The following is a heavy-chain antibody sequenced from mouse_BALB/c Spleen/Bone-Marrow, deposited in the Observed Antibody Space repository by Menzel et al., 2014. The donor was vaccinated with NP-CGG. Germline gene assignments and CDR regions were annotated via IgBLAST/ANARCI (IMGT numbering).Heavy chain of an antibody. CDR2: INTSTGYT. CDR3: ARGRFAY. J-gene: IGHJ3*01. Sequence: VQLQQSGAELAKPGASVKMSCKASGYTFTSYWMHWVKQRPGKGLEWIGYINTSTGYTEYNQKFKDKATLTADKSSSTAYMQLSSLTSEDSAVYFCARGRFAYWGQGTLVTVSA. CDR1: GYTFTSYW. V-gene: IGHV1-7*01.